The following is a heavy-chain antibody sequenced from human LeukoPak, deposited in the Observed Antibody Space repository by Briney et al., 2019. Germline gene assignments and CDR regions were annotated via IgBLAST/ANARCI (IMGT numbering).Heavy chain of an antibody. CDR2: IIPIFGTA. J-gene: IGHJ6*02. V-gene: IGHV1-69*13. D-gene: IGHD3-22*01. CDR3: ARPYDSSGYTYGMDV. Sequence: SVKVSCKASGGTLSSYAISWVRQAPGQGLEWMGGIIPIFGTANYAQKFQGRVTITADESTSTAYMELSSLRSEDTAVYYCARPYDSSGYTYGMDVWGQGTTVTVSS. CDR1: GGTLSSYA.